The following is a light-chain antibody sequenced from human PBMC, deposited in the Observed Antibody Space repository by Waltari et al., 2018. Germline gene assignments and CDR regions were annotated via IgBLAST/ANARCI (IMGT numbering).Light chain of an antibody. CDR3: NSRDSSGNHVV. CDR2: GKN. CDR1: SLRSYY. Sequence: SSELTQDPAVSVALGPTVRITCKGDSLRSYYESGYQQKPGQVLVLVIYGKNNRPSGIPDRFSGSGSGNTASLTITGAQAEDEADYYCNSRDSSGNHVVFGGGTKLTVL. J-gene: IGLJ2*01. V-gene: IGLV3-19*01.